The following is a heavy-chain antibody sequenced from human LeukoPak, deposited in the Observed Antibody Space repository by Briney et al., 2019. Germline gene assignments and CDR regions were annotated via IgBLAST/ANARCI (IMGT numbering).Heavy chain of an antibody. CDR1: GFTFSSYA. J-gene: IGHJ4*02. D-gene: IGHD3-16*02. CDR3: TSGADRRSYYFDY. CDR2: ISYDGSNK. V-gene: IGHV3-30-3*01. Sequence: GGSLRLSCAASGFTFSSYAMHWVRQAPGKGLEWVAVISYDGSNKYYADSVKGRFTISRDNSKNTLYLQMNSLKTEDTAVYYCTSGADRRSYYFDYWGQGTLVTVSS.